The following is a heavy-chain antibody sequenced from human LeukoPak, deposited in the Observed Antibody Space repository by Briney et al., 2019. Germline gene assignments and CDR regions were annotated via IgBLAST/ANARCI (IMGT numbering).Heavy chain of an antibody. D-gene: IGHD6-13*01. Sequence: ASVKVSCKTSGYTFNIYGITWVRQAPGQGLEWMGIINPSGGSTSYAQKFQGRVTMTRDMSTSTVYMELSSLRSEDTAVYYCARNGAPHSTLAHAFDIWGQGTMVTVSS. V-gene: IGHV1-46*02. CDR3: ARNGAPHSTLAHAFDI. CDR1: GYTFNIYG. CDR2: INPSGGST. J-gene: IGHJ3*02.